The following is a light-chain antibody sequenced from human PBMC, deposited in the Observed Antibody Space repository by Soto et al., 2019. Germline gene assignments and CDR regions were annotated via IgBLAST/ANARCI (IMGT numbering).Light chain of an antibody. CDR2: GNS. J-gene: IGLJ2*01. CDR3: QSYDSSLSGVV. V-gene: IGLV1-40*01. Sequence: QSVLTQPPSVSGAPGQRVTISCTGSSSNIGAGYDVQWYQQLPGTAPKLVIYGNSNRPSGVPDRFSGSKSGTSASLAITGLQAEDEADYYCQSYDSSLSGVVFGEGTKLTVL. CDR1: SSNIGAGYD.